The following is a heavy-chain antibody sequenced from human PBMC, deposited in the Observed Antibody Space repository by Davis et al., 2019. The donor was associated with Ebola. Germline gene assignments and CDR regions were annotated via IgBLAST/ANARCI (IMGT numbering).Heavy chain of an antibody. CDR3: ACKYYDFWSGSYYYYGMDV. V-gene: IGHV4-59*08. D-gene: IGHD3-3*01. CDR2: IYYSGST. Sequence: SETLSLTCTVSGGSISSYYWSWIRQPPGKGLEWIGYIYYSGSTNYNPSLKSRVTISVDTSKNQFSLKLSSVTAADTAVYYCACKYYDFWSGSYYYYGMDVWGQGTTVTVSS. CDR1: GGSISSYY. J-gene: IGHJ6*02.